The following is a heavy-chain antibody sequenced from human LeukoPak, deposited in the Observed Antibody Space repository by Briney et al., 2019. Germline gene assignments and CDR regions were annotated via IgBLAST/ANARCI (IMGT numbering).Heavy chain of an antibody. CDR1: GFTFSSYW. Sequence: PGGSLRLSCAGSGFTFSSYWMHWVRQAPGKGLVWVSLIYSDGSSTIYADSVEGRFTISRDNAKNTLYLQMNSLRAEDTAVYYCARGLTIFGVVNDAFDIWGQGTMVTVSS. J-gene: IGHJ3*02. CDR3: ARGLTIFGVVNDAFDI. CDR2: IYSDGSST. D-gene: IGHD3-3*01. V-gene: IGHV3-74*01.